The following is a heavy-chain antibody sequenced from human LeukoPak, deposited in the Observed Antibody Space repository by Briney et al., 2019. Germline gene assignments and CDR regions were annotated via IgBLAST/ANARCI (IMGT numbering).Heavy chain of an antibody. CDR2: INPSGGST. D-gene: IGHD6-19*01. V-gene: IGHV1-46*01. Sequence: ASVKVSCKASGYTFTSYHMHWARQAPGQGLEWMGIINPSGGSTSYAQKFQGRVTMTRDTSTSTVYMELSSLRSEDTAVYYCARVPGASGWPYYFVYWGQGTLVTVSS. CDR3: ARVPGASGWPYYFVY. CDR1: GYTFTSYH. J-gene: IGHJ4*02.